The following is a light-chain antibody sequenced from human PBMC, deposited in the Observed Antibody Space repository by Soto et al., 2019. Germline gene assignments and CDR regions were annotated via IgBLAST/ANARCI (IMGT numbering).Light chain of an antibody. J-gene: IGKJ4*01. CDR2: SAS. CDR3: QQFNSLPIT. CDR1: QGISSH. Sequence: IQVTQSPSSLSASVGDRVTITCRASQGISSHLAWYQQEPGKAPKVLIYSASTLESGVPSRFSGSGSGTDFTLTISSLQPEDFATYYCQQFNSLPITFGGGTRVEIK. V-gene: IGKV1-9*01.